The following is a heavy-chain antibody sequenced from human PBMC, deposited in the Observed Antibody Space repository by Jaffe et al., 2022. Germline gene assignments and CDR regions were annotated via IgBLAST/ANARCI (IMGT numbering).Heavy chain of an antibody. CDR2: IYHSGST. V-gene: IGHV4-38-2*01. CDR3: ARFVTHCSSTSCYADNWFDP. D-gene: IGHD2-2*01. J-gene: IGHJ5*02. Sequence: QVQLQESGPGLVKPSETLSLTCAVSGYSISSGYYWGWIRQPPGKGLEWIGSIYHSGSTYYNPSLKSRVTISVDTSKNQFSLKLSSVTAADTAVYYCARFVTHCSSTSCYADNWFDPWGQGTLVTVSS. CDR1: GYSISSGYY.